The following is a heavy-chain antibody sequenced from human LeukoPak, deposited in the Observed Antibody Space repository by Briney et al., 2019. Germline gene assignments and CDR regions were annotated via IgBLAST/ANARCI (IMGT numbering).Heavy chain of an antibody. CDR1: GGSVSSGTYY. Sequence: SETLSLTCTVSGGSVSSGTYYWSWIRQPPGKGLEWIGYIYYSGSTNYNPSLKSRVTISVDTSKNQFSLKLSSVSAADTAVYYCATGGLAVAAEKRAFDIWGQGTMVTVSS. D-gene: IGHD6-19*01. CDR3: ATGGLAVAAEKRAFDI. CDR2: IYYSGST. V-gene: IGHV4-61*01. J-gene: IGHJ3*02.